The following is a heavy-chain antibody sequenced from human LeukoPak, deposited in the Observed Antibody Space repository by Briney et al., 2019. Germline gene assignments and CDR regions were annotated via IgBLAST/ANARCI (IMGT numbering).Heavy chain of an antibody. V-gene: IGHV1-69*06. D-gene: IGHD3-22*01. CDR3: ARPRGNYYDSSGYRDAFDI. CDR1: GGTFSSYA. J-gene: IGHJ3*02. CDR2: IIPIFGTA. Sequence: SVKVSCKASGGTFSSYAISWVRQAPGQGLEWMGGIIPIFGTANYAQKFQGRVTITADKSASTAYMELSSLRSEDTAVYYCARPRGNYYDSSGYRDAFDIWGQGTMVTVSS.